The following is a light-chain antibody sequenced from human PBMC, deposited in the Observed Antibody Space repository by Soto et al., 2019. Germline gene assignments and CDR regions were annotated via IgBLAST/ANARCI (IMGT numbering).Light chain of an antibody. CDR3: QQYGSSGGA. CDR2: GAS. V-gene: IGKV3-20*01. Sequence: EMVLTQSPGTLSFSPGERATLSCRASQSVSSNYLAWYQQKPGQAPRLLIYGASNRATGIPDRFSGSGSGTDFTLTISRLEPEDFAVYYCQQYGSSGGAFGPGTKVDLK. J-gene: IGKJ3*01. CDR1: QSVSSNY.